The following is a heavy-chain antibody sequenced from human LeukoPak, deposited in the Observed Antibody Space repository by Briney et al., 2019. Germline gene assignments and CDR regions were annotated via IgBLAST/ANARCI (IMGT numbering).Heavy chain of an antibody. V-gene: IGHV3-7*01. CDR3: ATPPYRSDSGY. CDR1: GFTLSIHW. Sequence: GGSLRLSCAASGFTLSIHWMTWVRQAPGKGLEWVANIKEDGSEKYYVDSVKGRFTISRDNAKNSLYLQMNSLRAEDTALYYCATPPYRSDSGYWGQGTLVTVS. CDR2: IKEDGSEK. D-gene: IGHD6-19*01. J-gene: IGHJ4*02.